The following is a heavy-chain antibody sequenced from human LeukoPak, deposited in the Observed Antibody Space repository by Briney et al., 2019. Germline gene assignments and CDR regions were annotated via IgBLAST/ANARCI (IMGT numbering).Heavy chain of an antibody. V-gene: IGHV3-48*04. CDR3: ARDHNYAFDN. D-gene: IGHD1-1*01. J-gene: IGHJ4*02. CDR2: IGLSSGRT. CDR1: GIIFSDYS. Sequence: GGSLRLSCAASGIIFSDYSMNWVRQAPGKGLEWISYIGLSSGRTMYADSVKGRFTISGDNAKNSLYLQMNSLRVEDTAVYFCARDHNYAFDNWGQGILVTVSS.